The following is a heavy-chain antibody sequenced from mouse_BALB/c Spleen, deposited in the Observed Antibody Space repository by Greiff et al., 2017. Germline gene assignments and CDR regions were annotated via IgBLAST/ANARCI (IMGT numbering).Heavy chain of an antibody. V-gene: IGHV5-17*02. D-gene: IGHD1-2*01. CDR3: ARGLRLKPFDY. Sequence: EVHLVESGGGLVQPGGSRKLSCAASGFTFSSFGMHWVRQAPEKGLEWVAYISSGSSTIYYADTVKGRFTISRDNPKNTLFLQMTSLRSEDTAMYYCARGLRLKPFDYWGQGTTLTVSS. J-gene: IGHJ2*01. CDR2: ISSGSSTI. CDR1: GFTFSSFG.